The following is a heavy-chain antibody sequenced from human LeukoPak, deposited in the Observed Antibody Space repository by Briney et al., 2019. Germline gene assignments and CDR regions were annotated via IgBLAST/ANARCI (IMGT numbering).Heavy chain of an antibody. CDR1: GFTFDDYG. CDR2: INWNGGST. V-gene: IGHV3-20*04. D-gene: IGHD6-13*01. Sequence: GRSLRLSCAASGFTFDDYGMSCVRQAPGKGLEWVSGINWNGGSTGYADSVKGRFTISRDNAKNSLYLQMISLRAEDTALYSCAREAVAEGGYYYYMDVWGKGTTVTVSS. J-gene: IGHJ6*03. CDR3: AREAVAEGGYYYYMDV.